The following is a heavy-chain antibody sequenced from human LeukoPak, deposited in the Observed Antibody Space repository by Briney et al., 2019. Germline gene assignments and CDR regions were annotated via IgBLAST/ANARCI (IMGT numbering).Heavy chain of an antibody. D-gene: IGHD2-2*01. CDR3: ARVGGHCTSTSCPPPDY. V-gene: IGHV3-21*01. J-gene: IGHJ4*02. Sequence: PGGSLRLSCAASGFTFSSYNMDWVRQALGEGLEWVSFIDSSSRYIYQADSVKGRFTISRDNAKSSVFLQMNSLRAEDTAVYYCARVGGHCTSTSCPPPDYWGQGTLVTVSS. CDR1: GFTFSSYN. CDR2: IDSSSRYI.